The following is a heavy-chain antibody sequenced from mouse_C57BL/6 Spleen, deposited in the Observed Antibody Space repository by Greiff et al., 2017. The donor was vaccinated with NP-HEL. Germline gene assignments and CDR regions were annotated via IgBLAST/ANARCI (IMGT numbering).Heavy chain of an antibody. CDR1: GFSLTSYA. CDR3: ARRDGSSPSDWYFDV. V-gene: IGHV2-9-1*01. J-gene: IGHJ1*03. Sequence: VKLLESGPGLVAPSQSLSITCTVSGFSLTSYAISWVRQPPGQGLEWLGVIWPGGGTTYNSALKYSLSIRKDNSKSQVSVKMNSLQTDDTARYYGARRDGSSPSDWYFDVWGTGTTVTVSS. CDR2: IWPGGGT. D-gene: IGHD1-1*01.